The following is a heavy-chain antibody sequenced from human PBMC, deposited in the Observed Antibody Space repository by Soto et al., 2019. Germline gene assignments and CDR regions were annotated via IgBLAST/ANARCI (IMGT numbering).Heavy chain of an antibody. D-gene: IGHD3-16*02. CDR1: GYTFTSYG. CDR3: ARGSGPAFETTYYDYIWGSYRPIDY. CDR2: ISAYNGNT. V-gene: IGHV1-18*01. Sequence: ASVKVSCKASGYTFTSYGISWVRQAPGQGLEWMGWISAYNGNTNYAQKLQGRVTMTTDTSTSTAYMELRSLRSDDTAVYYCARGSGPAFETTYYDYIWGSYRPIDYWGQGTLVTVSS. J-gene: IGHJ4*02.